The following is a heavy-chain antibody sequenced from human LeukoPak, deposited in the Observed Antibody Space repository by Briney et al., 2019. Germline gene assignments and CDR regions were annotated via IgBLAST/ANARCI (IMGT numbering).Heavy chain of an antibody. J-gene: IGHJ5*02. CDR1: GFTFSGSA. D-gene: IGHD1-26*01. CDR2: IDKKDKGYATAT. CDR3: TRDSGTYNWFDP. Sequence: GESLKLSCAASGFTFSGSAIHWVWQSSGKGLEWVGQIDKKDKGYATATAYAASVKGRFTISRDDSINTAYLQMKSLKTEDTALYYCTRDSGTYNWFDPWGQGTLVTVSS. V-gene: IGHV3-73*01.